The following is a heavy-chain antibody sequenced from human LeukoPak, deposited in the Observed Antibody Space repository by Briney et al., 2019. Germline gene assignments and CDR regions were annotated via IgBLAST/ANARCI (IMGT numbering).Heavy chain of an antibody. CDR2: IYTSGST. Sequence: NPSQTLSLTCTVSGGSISSGSYYWSWIRQPAGKGLEWIGRIYTSGSTNYNPSLKSRVTISVDTSKNQFSLKLSSVTAADTAVYYCAREGGTMIVGGDAFDIWGQGTMVTVSS. J-gene: IGHJ3*02. D-gene: IGHD3-22*01. CDR1: GGSISSGSYY. V-gene: IGHV4-61*02. CDR3: AREGGTMIVGGDAFDI.